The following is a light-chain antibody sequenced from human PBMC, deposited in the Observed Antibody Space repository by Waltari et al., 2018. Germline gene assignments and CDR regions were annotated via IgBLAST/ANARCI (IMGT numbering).Light chain of an antibody. CDR3: AAWDYNLNGVL. J-gene: IGLJ3*02. CDR2: SNT. CDR1: SSNVGNNP. V-gene: IGLV1-44*01. Sequence: QSAMTQPPSASGTPGQTVTISCFGGSSNVGNNPVNWYQQLPGTAPKVLIYSNTQRRSGVPDRFSGSKSGTTASLAIRGLQSEDEADYYCAAWDYNLNGVLYGGGTKLTVL.